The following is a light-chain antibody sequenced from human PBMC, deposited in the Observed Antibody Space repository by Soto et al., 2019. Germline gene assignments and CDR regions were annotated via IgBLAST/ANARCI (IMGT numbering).Light chain of an antibody. J-gene: IGKJ3*01. CDR2: GAS. CDR1: QSVSSN. Sequence: XIVMTQSPATLSVSPGERATLSCRASQSVSSNLAWYQQKPGQAPRLLIYGASTRATGIPARFSGSGSGTEFTLTISSMQSEDFAVYYCQQYTNWPLTFGPGTKVDIK. V-gene: IGKV3D-15*01. CDR3: QQYTNWPLT.